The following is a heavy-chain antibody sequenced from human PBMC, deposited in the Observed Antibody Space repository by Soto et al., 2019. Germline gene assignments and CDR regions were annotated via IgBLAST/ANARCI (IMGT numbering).Heavy chain of an antibody. Sequence: QVQLVESGGGVVQPGRSLRLSCAASGCTFSSYGMHWVRQAPGKGLEWVAVIWYDGSNKYYADSVKGRFTISRDNSKNTLYLQMNSLRAEDTAVYYCARDERWLQLDYWGQGTLVTVSS. V-gene: IGHV3-33*01. CDR2: IWYDGSNK. D-gene: IGHD5-12*01. J-gene: IGHJ4*02. CDR1: GCTFSSYG. CDR3: ARDERWLQLDY.